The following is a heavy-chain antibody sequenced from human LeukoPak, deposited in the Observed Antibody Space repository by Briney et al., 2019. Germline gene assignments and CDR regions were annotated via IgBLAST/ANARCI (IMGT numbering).Heavy chain of an antibody. CDR3: AREYSAFDY. D-gene: IGHD5-12*01. J-gene: IGHJ4*02. V-gene: IGHV4-59*01. CDR2: IHYSGAT. CDR1: GGSISTYY. Sequence: PSETLSPTCTVSGGSISTYYWSWIRQAPGKGLEWIGYIHYSGATSHNPSLKSRVTISVDTSKNHLSLELTSVTAADTAVYYCAREYSAFDYWGQGTLVTVSS.